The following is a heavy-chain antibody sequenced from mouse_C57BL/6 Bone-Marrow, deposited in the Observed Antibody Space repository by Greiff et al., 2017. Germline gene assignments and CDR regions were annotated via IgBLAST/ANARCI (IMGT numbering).Heavy chain of an antibody. CDR2: IYPGDGDT. D-gene: IGHD4-1*02. Sequence: QVQLQQSGPELVKPGASVKISCKASGYAFSSSWMNWVKQRPGKGLEWIGRIYPGDGDTNYNGKFKGKATLTADKSSSTAYMQLSSLTSEDSAVYFCASPQLGLDDWGQGTTLTVSS. CDR3: ASPQLGLDD. J-gene: IGHJ2*01. V-gene: IGHV1-82*01. CDR1: GYAFSSSW.